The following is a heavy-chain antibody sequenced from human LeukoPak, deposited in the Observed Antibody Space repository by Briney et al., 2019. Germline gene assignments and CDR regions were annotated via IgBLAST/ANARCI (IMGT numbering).Heavy chain of an antibody. D-gene: IGHD4-11*01. J-gene: IGHJ4*02. CDR1: GGSISSSSYY. Sequence: PSETLSLTRTVSGGSISSSSYYWGWIRQPPGKGLEWIGSIYYSGSTYYNPSLKSRVTISVDTSKNQFSLKLSSVTAADTAVYYCARVTAYSIALNYWGQGTLVTVSS. V-gene: IGHV4-39*01. CDR2: IYYSGST. CDR3: ARVTAYSIALNY.